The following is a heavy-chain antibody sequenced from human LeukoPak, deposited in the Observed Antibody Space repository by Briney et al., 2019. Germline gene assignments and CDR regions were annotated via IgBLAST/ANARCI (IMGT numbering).Heavy chain of an antibody. CDR2: IYYSGST. CDR1: GGSISSYY. Sequence: PSETLSLTCTVSGGSISSYYWSWIRQPPGKGLGWIGYIYYSGSTNYNPSLKSRVTISVDTSKNQFSLKLSSVTAADTAVYYCARDGDYTGIDVWGQGTTVTVSS. D-gene: IGHD3-16*01. V-gene: IGHV4-59*01. J-gene: IGHJ6*02. CDR3: ARDGDYTGIDV.